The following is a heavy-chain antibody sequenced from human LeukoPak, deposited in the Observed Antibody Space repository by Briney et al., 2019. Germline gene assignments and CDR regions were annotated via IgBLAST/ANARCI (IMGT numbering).Heavy chain of an antibody. CDR3: ASSGGTYYYGSPGY. J-gene: IGHJ4*02. Sequence: GASLQISCKGSGYSFTTSWIGWGRQLPGKGLGGMGIIYPGDSDTRYSPSFQGQVTISAIKSISTAYLQWSSLKASDTAMYYCASSGGTYYYGSPGYWGQGTLVTVSS. CDR2: IYPGDSDT. V-gene: IGHV5-51*01. CDR1: GYSFTTSW. D-gene: IGHD3-10*01.